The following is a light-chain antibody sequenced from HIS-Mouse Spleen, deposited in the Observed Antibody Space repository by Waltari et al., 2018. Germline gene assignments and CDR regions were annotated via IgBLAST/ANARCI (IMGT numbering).Light chain of an antibody. CDR2: DDS. Sequence: SYVLTQPPSVSVAPGKTTRITCGGNNIGSTSVPWYQQKPGQAPVLVVYDDSDRPSGIPERFSGSNSGNTATLTISRVEAGDEADYYCQVWDSSSDHVVFGGGTKLTVL. CDR3: QVWDSSSDHVV. V-gene: IGLV3-21*03. CDR1: NIGSTS. J-gene: IGLJ2*01.